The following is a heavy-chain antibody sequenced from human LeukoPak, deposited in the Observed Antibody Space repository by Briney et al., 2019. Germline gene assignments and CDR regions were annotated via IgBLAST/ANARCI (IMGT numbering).Heavy chain of an antibody. J-gene: IGHJ4*02. CDR3: AKSAYSSGWSPSDY. D-gene: IGHD6-19*01. CDR1: GFTFSSYA. CDR2: ISGSGGST. Sequence: GGSLRLSCAASGFTFSSYAMSWVRQAPGKGLEWASAISGSGGSTYYADSVKGRFTISRDNSKNTLYLQMNSLRAEDTAVYYCAKSAYSSGWSPSDYWGQGTLVTVSS. V-gene: IGHV3-23*01.